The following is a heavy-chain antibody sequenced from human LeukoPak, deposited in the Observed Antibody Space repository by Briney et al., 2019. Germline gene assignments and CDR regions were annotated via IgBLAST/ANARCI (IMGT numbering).Heavy chain of an antibody. CDR1: GFTFSSYW. D-gene: IGHD1-7*01. V-gene: IGHV3-74*01. CDR2: IKSDGSST. Sequence: GGSLRLSCAASGFTFSSYWMHWVRQAPGKGLVWVSRIKSDGSSTAYADSVKGRFTISRDNAKNTLYLQMNSLRAEDTAVYYCASYNWNFLNDYWGQGTLVTVSS. J-gene: IGHJ4*02. CDR3: ASYNWNFLNDY.